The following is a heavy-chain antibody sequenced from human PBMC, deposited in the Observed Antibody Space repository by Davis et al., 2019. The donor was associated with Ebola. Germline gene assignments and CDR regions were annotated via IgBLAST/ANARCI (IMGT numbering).Heavy chain of an antibody. CDR1: GYSFTSYW. Sequence: GESLKISCKGSGYSFTSYWISWVRQMPGKGLEWMGRIDPSDSYTNYSPSFQGHVTISADKSISTAYLQWSSLKASDTAMYYCGRGDGGYYYYYGMDVWGQGTTVTVSS. CDR3: GRGDGGYYYYYGMDV. V-gene: IGHV5-10-1*01. D-gene: IGHD3-16*01. J-gene: IGHJ6*02. CDR2: IDPSDSYT.